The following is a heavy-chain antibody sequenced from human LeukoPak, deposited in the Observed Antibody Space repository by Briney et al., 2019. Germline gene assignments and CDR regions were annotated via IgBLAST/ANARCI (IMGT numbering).Heavy chain of an antibody. Sequence: SETLSLTCTVSGGSTSSDYWSWIRQSPGKGLEWVGYVYNSGDTGKNPSLKSRVTILLDTSKNQCSLKLTSVSAADTAVYYCARLNWGGYFDLWGGGTLVTVPS. D-gene: IGHD3-16*01. CDR1: GGSTSSDY. CDR2: VYNSGDT. J-gene: IGHJ2*01. V-gene: IGHV4-59*08. CDR3: ARLNWGGYFDL.